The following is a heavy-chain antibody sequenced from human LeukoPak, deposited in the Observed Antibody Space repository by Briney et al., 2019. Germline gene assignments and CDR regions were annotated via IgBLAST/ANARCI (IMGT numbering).Heavy chain of an antibody. D-gene: IGHD2-2*01. Sequence: GGSLRLSCAASGFTFSSYAMSWVRQAPGRGLEWVSAISGSGGSTYYADSVKGRFTISRDNSKNTLYLQMNSLRAEDTAVYYCAKGGTFRTAFDIWGRGTMVTVSS. CDR3: AKGGTFRTAFDI. CDR2: ISGSGGST. V-gene: IGHV3-23*01. J-gene: IGHJ3*02. CDR1: GFTFSSYA.